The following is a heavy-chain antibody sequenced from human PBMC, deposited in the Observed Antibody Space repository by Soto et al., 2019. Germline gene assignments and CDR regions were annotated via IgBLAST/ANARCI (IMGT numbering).Heavy chain of an antibody. CDR2: ISGSGGST. D-gene: IGHD6-19*01. CDR3: AKDHRGPYSSGWYGY. Sequence: GGSLRISCAASGVTFSSYAMSWVRQAPGKGPEWVSAISGSGGSTYYADSLKGRFTISRDNSKNTLYLQMNSLRAEDTAVYYCAKDHRGPYSSGWYGYWGQGTLVTVSS. V-gene: IGHV3-23*01. J-gene: IGHJ4*02. CDR1: GVTFSSYA.